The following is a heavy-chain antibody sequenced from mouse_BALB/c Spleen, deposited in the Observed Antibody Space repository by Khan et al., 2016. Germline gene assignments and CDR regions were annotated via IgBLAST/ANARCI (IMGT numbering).Heavy chain of an antibody. V-gene: IGHV3-2*02. Sequence: EVQLQESGPGLVKPSQSLSLTCTVTGYSITSDYAWNWIRQFPGNKLEWMGYISYSGSTSYNPSLKSRISITRDTYKNQFFLQLNSVTTEDTATYYCARWLGRGYYYAMDYWGQGTSVTVSS. CDR1: GYSITSDYA. D-gene: IGHD4-1*01. CDR2: ISYSGST. J-gene: IGHJ4*01. CDR3: ARWLGRGYYYAMDY.